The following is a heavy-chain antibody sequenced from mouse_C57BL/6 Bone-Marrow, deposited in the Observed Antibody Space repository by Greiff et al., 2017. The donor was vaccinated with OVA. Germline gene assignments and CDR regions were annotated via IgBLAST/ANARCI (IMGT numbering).Heavy chain of an antibody. Sequence: QVQLQQSGAELVRPGASVKLSCKASGYTFTDYYINWVQQRPGQGLEWIARIYPGSGNTYYNEKFKGKATLTAEKATSTAYMQLSSLTSEDSAVYFCARDGSYARWYFDVWGTGTTVTVSS. CDR3: ARDGSYARWYFDV. CDR1: GYTFTDYY. V-gene: IGHV1-76*01. CDR2: IYPGSGNT. J-gene: IGHJ1*03. D-gene: IGHD1-1*02.